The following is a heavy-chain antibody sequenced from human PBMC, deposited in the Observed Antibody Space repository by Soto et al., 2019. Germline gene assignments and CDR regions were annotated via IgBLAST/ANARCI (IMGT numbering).Heavy chain of an antibody. J-gene: IGHJ5*02. CDR1: GGSISSYY. D-gene: IGHD3-3*01. CDR3: ARMGRDFWSGYSSWFDP. V-gene: IGHV4-59*08. Sequence: SETLSLTCTGSGGSISSYYWSWIRQPAGKGLERIGYSYYSGSTNYNPSLKSRVTISVDTSKNQFSLKLGSVTAADTAVYYCARMGRDFWSGYSSWFDPWGQGTLVTVSS. CDR2: SYYSGST.